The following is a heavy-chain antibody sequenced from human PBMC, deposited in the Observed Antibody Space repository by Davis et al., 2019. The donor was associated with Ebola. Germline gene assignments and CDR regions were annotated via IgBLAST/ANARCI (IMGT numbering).Heavy chain of an antibody. Sequence: SETLSPTCPVPGCSTSSSNWWSWVRQPPGKGLEWIGEIYHSGSTNYNPSLKSRVTISVDKSKNQFSLKLSSVTAADTAVYYFARDYGDYLDYFDYWGQGTLVTVSS. D-gene: IGHD4-17*01. J-gene: IGHJ4*02. V-gene: IGHV4-4*02. CDR2: IYHSGST. CDR1: GCSTSSSNW. CDR3: ARDYGDYLDYFDY.